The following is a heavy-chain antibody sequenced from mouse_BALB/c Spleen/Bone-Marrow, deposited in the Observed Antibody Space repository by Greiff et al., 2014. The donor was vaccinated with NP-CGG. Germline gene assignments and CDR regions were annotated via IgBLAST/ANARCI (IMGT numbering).Heavy chain of an antibody. CDR3: ARSAYYGSSYGAMDY. CDR2: IYPGDGDT. Sequence: VQLQQSGPELVKPGASVKISCTDSGYAFSSSWMNWVKQRPGQGLEWIGRIYPGDGDTNSNGRFKGKATLTADRSSNTAYMQLSSLTSVDSAVYFCARSAYYGSSYGAMDYWGQGTSVTVSS. J-gene: IGHJ4*01. V-gene: IGHV1-82*01. D-gene: IGHD1-1*01. CDR1: GYAFSSSW.